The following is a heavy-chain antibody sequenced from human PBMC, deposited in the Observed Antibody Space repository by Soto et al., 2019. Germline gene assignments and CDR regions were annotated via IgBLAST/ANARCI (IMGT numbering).Heavy chain of an antibody. J-gene: IGHJ3*02. Sequence: GGSLRLSCAASGFTFSSYAMHWVRQAPGKGLEWVAVISYDGSNKYYADSVKGRFTISRDNSKNTLYLQMNSLRAEDTAVYYCARSGLDDSSGYYAFDIWGQGTMVTVSS. CDR2: ISYDGSNK. CDR3: ARSGLDDSSGYYAFDI. V-gene: IGHV3-30-3*01. D-gene: IGHD3-22*01. CDR1: GFTFSSYA.